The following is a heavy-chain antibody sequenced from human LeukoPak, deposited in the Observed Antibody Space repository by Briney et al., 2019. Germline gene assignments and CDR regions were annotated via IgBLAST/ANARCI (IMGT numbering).Heavy chain of an antibody. CDR3: ARGDFWSGYSYFLFDY. D-gene: IGHD3-3*01. V-gene: IGHV4-59*01. CDR1: SDSISSYY. CDR2: IYYSGGT. Sequence: SETLSLTCTVSSDSISSYYWSWFRQPPGKGLEWIGYIYYSGGTNYNPSLKSRVTMSVDTSKNQFSLKLSSVTAADTAVYYCARGDFWSGYSYFLFDYWGQGALVTVSS. J-gene: IGHJ4*02.